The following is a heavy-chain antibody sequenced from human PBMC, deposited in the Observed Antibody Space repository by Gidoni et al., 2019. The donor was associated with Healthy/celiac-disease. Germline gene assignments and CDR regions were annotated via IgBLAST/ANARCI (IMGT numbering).Heavy chain of an antibody. CDR1: GDSVSSNSAA. J-gene: IGHJ4*02. CDR2: TYYRSKWYN. Sequence: QVQLQQSGPGLVKPSQTLSLTCAISGDSVSSNSAAWNWIRQSPSRGLEWLGRTYYRSKWYNDYAVSVKSRITINPDTSKNQFSLQLNSVTPEDTAVYYCARVSVRWFGELIPAHFDYWGQGTLVTVSS. D-gene: IGHD3-10*01. V-gene: IGHV6-1*01. CDR3: ARVSVRWFGELIPAHFDY.